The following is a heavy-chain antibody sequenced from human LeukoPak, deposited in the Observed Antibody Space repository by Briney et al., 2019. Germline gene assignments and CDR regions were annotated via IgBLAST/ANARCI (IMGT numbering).Heavy chain of an antibody. D-gene: IGHD4-11*01. CDR3: ARRYRAVTPFDY. CDR1: GGSISSSSYY. CDR2: IYYSGST. V-gene: IGHV4-39*01. J-gene: IGHJ4*02. Sequence: SETLSLTYTVSGGSISSSSYYWGWIRQPPGKGLEWIGSIYYSGSTYYNPSLKSRVTISVDTSKNQFSLKLSSVTAADTAVYYCARRYRAVTPFDYWGQGTLVTVSS.